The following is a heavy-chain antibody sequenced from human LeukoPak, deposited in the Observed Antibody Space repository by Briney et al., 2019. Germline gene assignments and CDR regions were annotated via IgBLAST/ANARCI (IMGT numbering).Heavy chain of an antibody. V-gene: IGHV4-59*01. J-gene: IGHJ3*02. CDR1: GGSFSGYY. CDR3: ARTLGFQDAFDI. D-gene: IGHD3-3*01. Sequence: SETLSLTCAVYGGSFSGYYWSWIRQPPGKGLEWIGYIYYSGSTNYNPSLKSRLTISVDTSKNQFSLKLSSVTAADTAVYYCARTLGFQDAFDIWGQGTMVTVSS. CDR2: IYYSGST.